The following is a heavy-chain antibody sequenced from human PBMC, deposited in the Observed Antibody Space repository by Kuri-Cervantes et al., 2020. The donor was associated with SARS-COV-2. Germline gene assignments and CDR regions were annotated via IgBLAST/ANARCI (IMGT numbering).Heavy chain of an antibody. Sequence: GESLKISCAASGFTFSSYGTHWVRQAPGKGLEWVAVISYDGSNKYYADSVKGRFTISRDNAKNSLYLQMNSLRAEDTALYYCAKDRMVQGVIRGTAFDPWGQGTLVTVSS. D-gene: IGHD3-10*01. J-gene: IGHJ5*02. CDR1: GFTFSSYG. V-gene: IGHV3-30*18. CDR3: AKDRMVQGVIRGTAFDP. CDR2: ISYDGSNK.